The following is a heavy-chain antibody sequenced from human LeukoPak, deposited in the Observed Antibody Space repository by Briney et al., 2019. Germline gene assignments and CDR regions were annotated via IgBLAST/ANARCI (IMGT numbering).Heavy chain of an antibody. V-gene: IGHV4-59*12. D-gene: IGHD7-27*01. J-gene: IGHJ3*02. Sequence: PSETLSLTCTVSGGSISSYYWSWIRQPPGKGLEWIGYIYYSGSTYYNPSLKSRVTVSVDTSKNQFSLRLSSVTAADTAVYYCARAKSGAFDIWGQGTMVTVSS. CDR2: IYYSGST. CDR3: ARAKSGAFDI. CDR1: GGSISSYY.